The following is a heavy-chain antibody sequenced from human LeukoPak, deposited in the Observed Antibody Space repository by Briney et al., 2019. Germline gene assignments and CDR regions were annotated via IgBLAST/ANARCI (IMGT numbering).Heavy chain of an antibody. CDR1: GFSFSIYA. J-gene: IGHJ4*02. D-gene: IGHD3-22*01. CDR2: IRGSGAIT. Sequence: GGSLRLSCTASGFSFSIYALSWVRQAPGKVLEWVSGIRGSGAITYYADSVKGRFTISRDNSKNTLYLQMNSLRAEDTAVYYCATLGGDYYDSSGYYLPEIDYWGQGTLVTVSS. V-gene: IGHV3-23*01. CDR3: ATLGGDYYDSSGYYLPEIDY.